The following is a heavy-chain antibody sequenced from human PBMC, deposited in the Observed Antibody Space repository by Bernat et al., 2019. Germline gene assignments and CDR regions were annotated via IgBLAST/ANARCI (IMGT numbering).Heavy chain of an antibody. V-gene: IGHV3-21*01. CDR3: ARDAQYYDFWSGNSAYYYYMDV. Sequence: EVQLVESGGGLVKPGGSLRLSCAASGFTFSSYSMNWVRQAPGKGLEWVSSISSSSSYIYYADSVKGRFTISRDNAKNSLYLQMNSLRAEDTAVYYCARDAQYYDFWSGNSAYYYYMDVWGKGTTVTVSS. J-gene: IGHJ6*03. D-gene: IGHD3-3*01. CDR1: GFTFSSYS. CDR2: ISSSSSYI.